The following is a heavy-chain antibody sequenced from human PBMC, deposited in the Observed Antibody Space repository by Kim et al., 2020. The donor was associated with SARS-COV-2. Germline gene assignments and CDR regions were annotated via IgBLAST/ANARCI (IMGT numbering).Heavy chain of an antibody. Sequence: AHSVKGRLTISIEKAKNPRYLQMNSLRAEDTALYYCAKSGCSSTSCYLNYWGQGTLVTVSS. V-gene: IGHV3-9*01. J-gene: IGHJ4*02. D-gene: IGHD2-2*01. CDR3: AKSGCSSTSCYLNY.